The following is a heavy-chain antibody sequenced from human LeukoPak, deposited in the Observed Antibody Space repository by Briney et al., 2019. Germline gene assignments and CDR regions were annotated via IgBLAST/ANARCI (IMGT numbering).Heavy chain of an antibody. CDR1: GYPIRNGDY. J-gene: IGHJ3*02. CDR2: MYNSVSI. Sequence: SETLSLTCVVSGYPIRNGDYWGWIRQSPGKGLEWIASMYNSVSIHYNPSLKSRVTILVDTSKNEFSLKMRSVTAADTAVYYCARHAAWELLAFDIWGQGTMVTVSS. V-gene: IGHV4-38-2*01. CDR3: ARHAAWELLAFDI. D-gene: IGHD1-26*01.